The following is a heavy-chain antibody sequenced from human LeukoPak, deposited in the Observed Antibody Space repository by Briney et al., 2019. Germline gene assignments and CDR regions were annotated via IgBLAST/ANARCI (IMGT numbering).Heavy chain of an antibody. CDR1: GLTFSSYG. D-gene: IGHD2-15*01. J-gene: IGHJ4*02. Sequence: PGGSLRLSCAASGLTFSSYGMSWVRQAPGKGLEWVAVISYDGSNKYYADSVKGRFTISRDYSKNTLYLQMNSLRAEDTAVYYCARTYGSGSLDYGGQGTLVTVSS. CDR2: ISYDGSNK. V-gene: IGHV3-30*03. CDR3: ARTYGSGSLDY.